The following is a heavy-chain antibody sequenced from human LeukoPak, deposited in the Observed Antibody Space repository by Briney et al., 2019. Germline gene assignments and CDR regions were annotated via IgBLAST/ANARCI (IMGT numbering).Heavy chain of an antibody. CDR3: AREDDFWSGYPPGAFDI. CDR1: GGSISSGSYY. J-gene: IGHJ3*02. Sequence: SQTLSLTCTVSGGSISSGSYYWSWLRQPAGKGLEWIGRIYTSGSTNYNPSLKSRVTISVDTSKNQFSLKLSSVTAADTAVYYCAREDDFWSGYPPGAFDIWGQGTMVTVSS. V-gene: IGHV4-61*02. CDR2: IYTSGST. D-gene: IGHD3-3*01.